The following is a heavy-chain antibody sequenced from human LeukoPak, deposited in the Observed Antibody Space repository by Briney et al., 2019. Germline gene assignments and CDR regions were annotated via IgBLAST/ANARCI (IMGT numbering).Heavy chain of an antibody. CDR3: ARGHGGNVDY. V-gene: IGHV3-21*01. CDR1: GFSFSDYS. Sequence: GGSLRLSCAASGFSFSDYSMNWVRQAPGKGLEWVSSIISSTTYTYYADSVKGRFTISRDNAKNSLFLQMNSLRPEDTAVYYCARGHGGNVDYWGQGTLVTVSS. J-gene: IGHJ4*02. D-gene: IGHD4-23*01. CDR2: IISSTTYT.